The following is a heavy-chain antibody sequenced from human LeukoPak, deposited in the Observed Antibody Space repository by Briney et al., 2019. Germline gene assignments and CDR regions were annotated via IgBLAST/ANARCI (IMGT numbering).Heavy chain of an antibody. CDR3: ARNQFWMNYYDSKAPPSDAFDI. Sequence: SETLSLTCTVSGGSISSSSYYWGWIRQPPGKGLEWIGSIYYSGSTYYNPSLKSRVTISVDTSKNQFSLKLSSVTAADTAVYYCARNQFWMNYYDSKAPPSDAFDIWGQGTMVTVSS. D-gene: IGHD3-22*01. CDR1: GGSISSSSYY. V-gene: IGHV4-39*07. CDR2: IYYSGST. J-gene: IGHJ3*02.